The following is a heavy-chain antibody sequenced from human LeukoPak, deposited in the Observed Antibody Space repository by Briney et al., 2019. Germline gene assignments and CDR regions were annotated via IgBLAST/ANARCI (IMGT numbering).Heavy chain of an antibody. CDR3: ARDPGSSIWMGFDY. CDR2: IKSDGSEK. V-gene: IGHV3-7*01. Sequence: PGGSLRLSCAASGLIFSSYWMSWVRQGAGNGLEWVANIKSDGSEKYYVDSVKGRFTISRDNAKNSLHLQMNSLRAEDTAVYFCARDPGSSIWMGFDYWGQGTLVTVSS. CDR1: GLIFSSYW. D-gene: IGHD3-3*02. J-gene: IGHJ4*02.